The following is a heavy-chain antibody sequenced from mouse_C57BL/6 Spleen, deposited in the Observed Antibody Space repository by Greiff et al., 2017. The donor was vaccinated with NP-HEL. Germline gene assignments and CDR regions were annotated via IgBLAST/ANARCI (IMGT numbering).Heavy chain of an antibody. Sequence: VMLVGSGPGRGAPSKSRSITAPFPGFSLTAYGAAWGGRCPGKGMEWLGVIWGFGSTNYNSALKSRLRISKDNSKSQVFLKMNSLQTDDTAMYYCATRRFAYWGQGTLVTVSA. J-gene: IGHJ3*01. CDR2: IWGFGST. CDR3: ATRRFAY. CDR1: GFSLTAYG. V-gene: IGHV2-6*01.